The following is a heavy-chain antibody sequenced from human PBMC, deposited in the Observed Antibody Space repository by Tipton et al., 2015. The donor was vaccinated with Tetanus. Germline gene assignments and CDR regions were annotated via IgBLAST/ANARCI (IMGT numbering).Heavy chain of an antibody. CDR3: ARDIGSGGEGYFQH. CDR2: INPNSGGT. Sequence: QLVQSGPEVKKPGASVKVSCKASGYTFTGYYMHWVRQAPGQGLEWMGWINPNSGGTNYAQKFQGRVTMTRDTSISTAYMELSRLRSDDTAVYYCARDIGSGGEGYFQHWGQGTLVTVSS. D-gene: IGHD3-10*01. J-gene: IGHJ1*01. V-gene: IGHV1-2*02. CDR1: GYTFTGYY.